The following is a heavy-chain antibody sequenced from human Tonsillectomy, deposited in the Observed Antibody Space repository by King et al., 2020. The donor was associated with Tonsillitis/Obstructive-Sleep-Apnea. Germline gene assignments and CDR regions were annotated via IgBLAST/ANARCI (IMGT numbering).Heavy chain of an antibody. CDR3: AREGGGRGSWGYNWFDL. Sequence: QLVQSGAEVKKPGSSVKVSCKASGGTVSNYAISWVRQAPGQGLEWMGRIVPIVGTAQYSPKFAQKFQDRITLTADRSTSTAYMELSSLRSEDPAVYYWAREGGGRGSWGYNWFDLWGQGTLVIVSS. V-gene: IGHV1-69*06. CDR1: GGTVSNYA. J-gene: IGHJ5*02. D-gene: IGHD3-10*01. CDR2: IVPIVGTA.